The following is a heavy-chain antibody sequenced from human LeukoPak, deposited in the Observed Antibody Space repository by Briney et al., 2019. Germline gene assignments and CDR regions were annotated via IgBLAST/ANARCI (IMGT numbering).Heavy chain of an antibody. D-gene: IGHD3-16*02. Sequence: PSETLSLTCAVYGGSFSGYYWSWIRQPPGKGLEWIGEINHSGSTNYNPSLRSRLIISVDTSKNQFSLKLSSVTAEDTAVYYCARSLSSRFSGPRRPYYFDSWGQGTLVTVSS. CDR3: ARSLSSRFSGPRRPYYFDS. J-gene: IGHJ4*02. V-gene: IGHV4-34*01. CDR1: GGSFSGYY. CDR2: INHSGST.